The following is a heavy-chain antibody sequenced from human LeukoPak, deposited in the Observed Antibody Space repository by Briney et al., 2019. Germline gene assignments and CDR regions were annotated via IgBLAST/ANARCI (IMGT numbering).Heavy chain of an antibody. D-gene: IGHD3-9*01. V-gene: IGHV1-2*02. CDR3: ARVITYYDILTGYSYPFDY. CDR2: VNPNSGDT. Sequence: ASVKVSCKASGYTFTGYYLHWVRQAPGQGLEWMGCVNPNSGDTNYAQKFQGSVTMTRDTSISTVYMELSRLRSDDTAVYYCARVITYYDILTGYSYPFDYWGQGTLVTVSS. CDR1: GYTFTGYY. J-gene: IGHJ4*02.